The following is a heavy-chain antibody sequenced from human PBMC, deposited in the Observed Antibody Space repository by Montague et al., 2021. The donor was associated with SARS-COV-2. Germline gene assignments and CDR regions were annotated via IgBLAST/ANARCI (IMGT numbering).Heavy chain of an antibody. J-gene: IGHJ4*02. CDR1: GGSFTDFY. Sequence: SETLSLTCAVYGGSFTDFYWSWVRQPPGKGLEWIGEINHRGTSNXNPSLKSRVSISVDTSKNQFSLYLGSVTAADTAVYYCARGRQHFNMIVVVMTGGEYYFDYWAQGTLVPVSS. D-gene: IGHD3-22*01. CDR2: INHRGTS. V-gene: IGHV4-34*01. CDR3: ARGRQHFNMIVVVMTGGEYYFDY.